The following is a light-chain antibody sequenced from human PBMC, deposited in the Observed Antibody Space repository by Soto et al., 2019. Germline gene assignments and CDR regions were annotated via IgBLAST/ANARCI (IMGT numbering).Light chain of an antibody. CDR2: GAS. CDR1: QSVSSS. CDR3: QQYNNWPPFT. J-gene: IGKJ1*01. V-gene: IGKV3-15*01. Sequence: EIVMTQSPANLSVSPGERATLSCRASQSVSSSLAWYQQKPGQAPRLLIYGASTRATGIPARFSGSGSGTEFTLTINSLQSEDFAVYYCQQYNNWPPFTFGQGTKVDIK.